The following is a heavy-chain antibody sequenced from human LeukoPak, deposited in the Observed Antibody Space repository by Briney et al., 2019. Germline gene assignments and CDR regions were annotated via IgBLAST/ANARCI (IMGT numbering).Heavy chain of an antibody. J-gene: IGHJ2*01. CDR3: AKDVLVTTGWYFDL. V-gene: IGHV3-43*02. CDR1: GFTFDDYA. CDR2: ISGDGLIT. Sequence: TGGSLRLSCVASGFTFDDYAIHWVRQVPGKGLEWVSLISGDGLITYYADSVKGRFTISRDNSKNSLYLRMNSLRTEDTALYYCAKDVLVTTGWYFDLWGRGTLLAVS. D-gene: IGHD4-11*01.